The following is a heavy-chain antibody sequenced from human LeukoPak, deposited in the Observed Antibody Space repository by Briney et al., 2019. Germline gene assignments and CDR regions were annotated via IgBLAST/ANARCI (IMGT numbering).Heavy chain of an antibody. CDR2: ISGSGALT. Sequence: GGSLRLSCAASGFTFSNYAMSWVRQAPGKGLEWVSGISGSGALTYYADSVKGRFTISRDNSKNTLYLQMNSLRAEDTAVYYCAKDLTVAGFFFDYWGQGTLVTVSS. V-gene: IGHV3-23*01. J-gene: IGHJ4*02. D-gene: IGHD6-19*01. CDR3: AKDLTVAGFFFDY. CDR1: GFTFSNYA.